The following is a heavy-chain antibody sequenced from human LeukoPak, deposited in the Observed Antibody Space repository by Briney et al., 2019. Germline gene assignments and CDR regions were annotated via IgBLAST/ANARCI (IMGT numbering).Heavy chain of an antibody. D-gene: IGHD4-11*01. Sequence: PGGSRRLSCAASGFTFSSYSMNWVRQAPGKGLEWVSYISSSSSTIYYADSVKGRFTISRNNAKNSLYLQMNSLRAEDTAVYYCARWGYSNEFDYWGQGTLVTVSS. CDR3: ARWGYSNEFDY. J-gene: IGHJ4*02. CDR1: GFTFSSYS. V-gene: IGHV3-48*01. CDR2: ISSSSSTI.